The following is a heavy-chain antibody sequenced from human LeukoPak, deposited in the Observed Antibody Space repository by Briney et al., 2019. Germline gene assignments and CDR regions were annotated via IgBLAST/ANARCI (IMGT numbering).Heavy chain of an antibody. D-gene: IGHD6-19*01. CDR1: GFTFSDYY. CDR3: ARVEWLVLFFDY. J-gene: IGHJ4*02. CDR2: ISSSGSTI. Sequence: GGSLRLSCAASGFTFSDYYMSWIRQAPGQGLEWVSYISSSGSTIYYADSVKGRFTISRDNAKNSLYLQMNSLRAEDTAVYYCARVEWLVLFFDYWGQGTLVTVSS. V-gene: IGHV3-11*04.